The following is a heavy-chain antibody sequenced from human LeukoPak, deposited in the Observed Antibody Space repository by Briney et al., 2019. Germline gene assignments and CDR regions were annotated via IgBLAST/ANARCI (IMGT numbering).Heavy chain of an antibody. D-gene: IGHD3-3*01. V-gene: IGHV1-2*02. CDR1: GYTFTGYY. CDR2: INPNRGGT. CDR3: ARGDVLRFLELDY. J-gene: IGHJ4*02. Sequence: ASVKVSCKASGYTFTGYYMLWVRQAPGQGLEWTGWINPNRGGTNYAKKFQGRVTMTRDTSISTAYMELSRLRSYDTAVYYCARGDVLRFLELDYWGQGTLVTVSS.